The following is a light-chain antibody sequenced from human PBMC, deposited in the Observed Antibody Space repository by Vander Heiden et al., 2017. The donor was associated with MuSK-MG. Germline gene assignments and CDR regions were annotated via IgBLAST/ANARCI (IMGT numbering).Light chain of an antibody. V-gene: IGLV2-14*01. Sequence: QSALTQPASVSGSPGQSITISCTGTRSDVGGYNYVSWYQQHPGNAPNLISFEFRGRPSWVSTRFSGSKSGNTPSLTISGLQADDEADYYCSSYTTSDSLGYVLGTGT. CDR2: EFR. J-gene: IGLJ1*01. CDR1: RSDVGGYNY. CDR3: SSYTTSDSLGYV.